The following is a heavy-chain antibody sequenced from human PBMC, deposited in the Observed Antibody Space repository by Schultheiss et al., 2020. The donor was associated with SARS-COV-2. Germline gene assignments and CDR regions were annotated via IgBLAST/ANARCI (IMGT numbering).Heavy chain of an antibody. D-gene: IGHD3-22*01. CDR3: ARDQGGYYDSSGYLYGMDV. Sequence: SVKVSCKASGGTFSSYAISWVRQAPGQGLEWMGGIIPIFGTANYAQKFQGRVTITADKSTSTAYMELSSLRSDDTAVYYCARDQGGYYDSSGYLYGMDVWGQGTTVTVSS. V-gene: IGHV1-69*06. CDR1: GGTFSSYA. CDR2: IIPIFGTA. J-gene: IGHJ6*02.